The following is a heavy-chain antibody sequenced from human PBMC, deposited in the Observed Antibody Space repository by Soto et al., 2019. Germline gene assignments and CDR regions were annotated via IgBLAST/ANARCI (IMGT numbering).Heavy chain of an antibody. V-gene: IGHV4-59*01. Sequence: SETLSLTCTVSGGSISTYYWSWIRQPPGKGLEWIGYIYYSGSTNYNPSLKSRVTISVDTSKNQFSLKLNSVTAADTAVYYCARGAGMVVFDDWGQGTLVTVSS. CDR2: IYYSGST. CDR1: GGSISTYY. D-gene: IGHD1-26*01. J-gene: IGHJ4*02. CDR3: ARGAGMVVFDD.